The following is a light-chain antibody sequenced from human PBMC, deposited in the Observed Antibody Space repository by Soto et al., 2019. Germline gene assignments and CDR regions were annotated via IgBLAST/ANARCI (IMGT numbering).Light chain of an antibody. Sequence: QSALTQPPSASGFPGPSVTISCTGTSSDVGRYNYVSWYQQHPGKAPKLLISEVNKRASGVPDRFSGSKSGNTASLTVSGLQAEDESDYYCSSYAGTPFVVGTGTKVTVL. V-gene: IGLV2-8*01. J-gene: IGLJ1*01. CDR1: SSDVGRYNY. CDR2: EVN. CDR3: SSYAGTPFV.